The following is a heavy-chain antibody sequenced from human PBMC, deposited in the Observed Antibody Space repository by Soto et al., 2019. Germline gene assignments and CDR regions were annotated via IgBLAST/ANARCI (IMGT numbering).Heavy chain of an antibody. CDR2: IYYSGST. J-gene: IGHJ6*02. D-gene: IGHD3-16*01. Sequence: PSETLSLTCTVSGGSISSYYWSWIRQPPGKGLERIGYIYYSGSTNYNPSLKSRVTISVDTSKNQFSLKLSSVTAADTAVYDCATLKPPWGGMDVWGQGTTVTVSS. CDR3: ATLKPPWGGMDV. V-gene: IGHV4-59*01. CDR1: GGSISSYY.